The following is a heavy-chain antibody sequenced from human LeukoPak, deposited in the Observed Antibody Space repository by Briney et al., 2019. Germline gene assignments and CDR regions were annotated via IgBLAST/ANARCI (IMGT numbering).Heavy chain of an antibody. D-gene: IGHD1-26*01. CDR2: ISGSGGST. V-gene: IGHV3-23*01. CDR3: AKGAGSFYYYGMDV. Sequence: PGRSLRLSCAASGFTFSSYAMSWVREAPGKGLEWVSAISGSGGSTYYADSVKGRFTISRDNSKNTLYLQMNSLRAEDTAVYYCAKGAGSFYYYGMDVWGQGTTVTVSS. J-gene: IGHJ6*02. CDR1: GFTFSSYA.